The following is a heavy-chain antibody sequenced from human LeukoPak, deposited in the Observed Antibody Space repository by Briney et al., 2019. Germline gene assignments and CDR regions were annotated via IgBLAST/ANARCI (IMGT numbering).Heavy chain of an antibody. CDR3: ARLRYYDYVWGSYRPYYFDY. Sequence: SETLSLTCTVSGGSISYYYWSWIRQPPGKGLEWIGYIYYSGSTYYNPSLKSRVTISVDTSKNQFSLKLSSVTAADTAVYYCARLRYYDYVWGSYRPYYFDYWGQGTLVTVSS. CDR2: IYYSGST. J-gene: IGHJ4*02. V-gene: IGHV4-59*08. D-gene: IGHD3-16*02. CDR1: GGSISYYY.